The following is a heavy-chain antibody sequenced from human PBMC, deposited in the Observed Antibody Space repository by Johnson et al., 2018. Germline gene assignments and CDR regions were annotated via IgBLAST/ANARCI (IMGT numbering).Heavy chain of an antibody. Sequence: QVQLVESGGGLVQPGGSLRLSCAASGFTFSTYGMHWVRQAPGKGLEWVALISYDGRNKYYADAVKGRFTISRDNSKNTVYVQMNSLRAEDTAVYYGAKGGIAAAGTGRYYYYYGMDVWGQGTTVTVSS. CDR3: AKGGIAAAGTGRYYYYYGMDV. V-gene: IGHV3-30*18. J-gene: IGHJ6*02. CDR2: ISYDGRNK. CDR1: GFTFSTYG. D-gene: IGHD6-13*01.